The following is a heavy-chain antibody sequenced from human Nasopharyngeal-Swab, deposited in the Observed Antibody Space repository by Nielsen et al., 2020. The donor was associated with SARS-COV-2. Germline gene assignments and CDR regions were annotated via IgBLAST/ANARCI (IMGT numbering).Heavy chain of an antibody. CDR1: GGTFSSYA. CDR2: IIPIFGTA. CDR3: ARTAFYYDILTGYYPTYYYYYMDV. D-gene: IGHD3-9*01. V-gene: IGHV1-69*06. J-gene: IGHJ6*03. Sequence: SVKVSCKASGGTFSSYAISWVRQAPGQGLEWMGGIIPIFGTANYAQKFQGRVTITADKSTSTAYMELSSLRSEDTAVYYCARTAFYYDILTGYYPTYYYYYMDVWGKGTTVPSP.